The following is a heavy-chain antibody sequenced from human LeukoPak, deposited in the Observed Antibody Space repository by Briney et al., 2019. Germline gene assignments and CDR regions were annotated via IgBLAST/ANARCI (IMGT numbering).Heavy chain of an antibody. D-gene: IGHD1-26*01. J-gene: IGHJ4*02. CDR3: ARHLLGPRVVDY. CDR2: IYYSGST. Sequence: PSETLSLTCTVSGGSISSSSYYWGWIRQPPGQGLEWIGSIYYSGSTYYNPSLKSRVTISVDTSKNQFSLKLSSVTAADTAVYYCARHLLGPRVVDYWGQGTLVTVPS. V-gene: IGHV4-39*01. CDR1: GGSISSSSYY.